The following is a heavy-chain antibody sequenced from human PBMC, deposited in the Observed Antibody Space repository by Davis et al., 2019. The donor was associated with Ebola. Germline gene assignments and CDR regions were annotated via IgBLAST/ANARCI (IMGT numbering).Heavy chain of an antibody. D-gene: IGHD4-17*01. CDR1: GFTFSSYG. CDR2: ISYDGSNK. Sequence: GESLKISCAASGFTFSSYGMHWVRQAPGKGLEWVAVISYDGSNKYYADSVKGRFTISRDNSKNTLYLQMNSLRTEDTAVYYCAKDATVTNWYFDLWGRGTLVTVSS. J-gene: IGHJ2*01. CDR3: AKDATVTNWYFDL. V-gene: IGHV3-30*18.